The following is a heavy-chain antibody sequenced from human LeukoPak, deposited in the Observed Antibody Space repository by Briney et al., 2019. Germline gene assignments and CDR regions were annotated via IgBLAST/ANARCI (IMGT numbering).Heavy chain of an antibody. CDR1: GFTFNSYW. V-gene: IGHV3-74*01. CDR3: ARGNTEDYYDFWSGYYTEWFDP. Sequence: GGSLRLSCAASGFTFNSYWMTWVRQPPGEGLVWVSRSNRDDSVTNYADSVKGRFTISRDNAKNTLYLQMNSLRVEDTAVYYCARGNTEDYYDFWSGYYTEWFDPWGQGTLVTVSS. J-gene: IGHJ5*02. CDR2: SNRDDSVT. D-gene: IGHD3-3*01.